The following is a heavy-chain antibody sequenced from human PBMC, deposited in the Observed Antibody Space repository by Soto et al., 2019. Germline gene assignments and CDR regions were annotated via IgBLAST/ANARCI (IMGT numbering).Heavy chain of an antibody. CDR2: IYYSGST. V-gene: IGHV4-59*01. Sequence: KPSETLSLTCTVSGGSISSYYWSWIRQPPGKGLEWIGYIYYSGSTNYNPSLKSRVTISVDTSKNQFSLKLSSVTAADTAVYYCARTRRGCSGGSCYSDAFDIWGQGTMVTVSS. D-gene: IGHD2-15*01. J-gene: IGHJ3*02. CDR3: ARTRRGCSGGSCYSDAFDI. CDR1: GGSISSYY.